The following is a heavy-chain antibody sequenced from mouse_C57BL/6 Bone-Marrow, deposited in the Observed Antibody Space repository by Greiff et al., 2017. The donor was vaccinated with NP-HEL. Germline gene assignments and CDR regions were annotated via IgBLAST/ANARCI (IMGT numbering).Heavy chain of an antibody. V-gene: IGHV1-53*01. CDR2: INPSNGGT. Sequence: QLQQPGTELVKPGASVKLSCKASGYTFTSYWMHWVKQRPGQGLEWIGNINPSNGGTNYNEKFKSKATLTVDKSSSTAYMQLSSLTSEDSAVYYCARSKISPIYYDYDGWYFDVWGTGTTVTVSS. CDR3: ARSKISPIYYDYDGWYFDV. J-gene: IGHJ1*03. CDR1: GYTFTSYW. D-gene: IGHD2-4*01.